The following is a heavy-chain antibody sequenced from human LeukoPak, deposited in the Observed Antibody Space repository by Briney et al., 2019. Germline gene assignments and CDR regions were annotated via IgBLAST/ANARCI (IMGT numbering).Heavy chain of an antibody. D-gene: IGHD4-17*01. Sequence: ASVNVSYKASGGTFSIYAISWVRQAPGQGREGMGGIIPIFGTANYTQKFQGRVTITADESTGTAYMELSSLRSEDTAVYYCAREPTVTTHYYYYYVMDVWGQGTTVTVSS. CDR1: GGTFSIYA. CDR2: IIPIFGTA. J-gene: IGHJ6*02. V-gene: IGHV1-69*13. CDR3: AREPTVTTHYYYYYVMDV.